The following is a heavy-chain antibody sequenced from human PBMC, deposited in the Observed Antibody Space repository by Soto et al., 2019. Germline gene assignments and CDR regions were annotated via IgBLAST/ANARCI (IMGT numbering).Heavy chain of an antibody. CDR3: ASPLTLYYYYGMDV. V-gene: IGHV3-30-3*01. CDR2: ISYDGSNK. J-gene: IGHJ6*02. Sequence: QVQLVESGGGVVQPGRSLRLSCAASGFTFSSYAMHWVRQAPGKGLEWVAVISYDGSNKYYADSVKGRFTISRDNSKNTLYLQMNRLRAEDTAVYYCASPLTLYYYYGMDVWGQGTTVTVSS. CDR1: GFTFSSYA.